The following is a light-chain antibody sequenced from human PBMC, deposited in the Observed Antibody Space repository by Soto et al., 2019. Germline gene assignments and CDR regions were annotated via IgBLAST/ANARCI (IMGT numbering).Light chain of an antibody. Sequence: QSVLTQPASVSGSPGQSITISCTGTSSDVGGYNYVSWYQQHPGKAPKLMIYDVSNRPSGVSNRFSGSKSGNTAPLTISGLQAEDEADYYCSSYTSSSTPYVVFGGGTKVTVL. CDR1: SSDVGGYNY. CDR3: SSYTSSSTPYVV. V-gene: IGLV2-14*01. CDR2: DVS. J-gene: IGLJ2*01.